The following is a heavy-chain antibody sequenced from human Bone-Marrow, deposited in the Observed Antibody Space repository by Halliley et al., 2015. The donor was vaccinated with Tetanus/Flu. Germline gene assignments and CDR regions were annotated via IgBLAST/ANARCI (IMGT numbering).Heavy chain of an antibody. CDR2: ISSSSNYI. J-gene: IGHJ3*02. V-gene: IGHV3-21*01. Sequence: SLRLSCAASGFTFSSYSMNWVRQAPGKRLEWVPSISSSSNYIYYADSVKGRFTIARDNAKNSLYLQMSLRAEDTAVYYCASQIILSVSGSPRGFDIWGRGTLVTVSS. D-gene: IGHD3-10*01. CDR3: ASQIILSVSGSPRGFDI. CDR1: GFTFSSYS.